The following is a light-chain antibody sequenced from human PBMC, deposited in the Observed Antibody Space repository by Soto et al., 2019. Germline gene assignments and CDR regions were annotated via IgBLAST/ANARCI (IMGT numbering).Light chain of an antibody. CDR2: DAS. CDR1: RDISDY. CDR3: QQYDNGPLT. J-gene: IGKJ4*01. V-gene: IGKV1-33*01. Sequence: DTQMSQSPSSLSASVGDRVTITCQASRDISDYLNWYQQKPGKAPNLLIYDASNLETGVPSRFSGSGSGTHFTFTISSLQPEDTATYYCQQYDNGPLTFGGGTKVDIK.